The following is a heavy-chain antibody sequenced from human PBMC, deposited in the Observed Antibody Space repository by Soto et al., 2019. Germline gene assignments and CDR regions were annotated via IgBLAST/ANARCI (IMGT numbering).Heavy chain of an antibody. V-gene: IGHV1-3*01. CDR1: GYTFTSYA. CDR2: INAGNGNT. Sequence: GASVKVSCKASGYTFTSYAMHWVRQAPGQRLEWMGRINAGNGNTKYSQKFQGRVTITRDTSASTAYMELSSLRSEDTAVYYCARVRQRNYYFDYWGQGTLVTVSS. CDR3: ARVRQRNYYFDY. J-gene: IGHJ4*02.